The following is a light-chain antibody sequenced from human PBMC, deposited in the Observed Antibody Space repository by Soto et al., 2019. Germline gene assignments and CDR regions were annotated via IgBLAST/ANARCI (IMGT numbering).Light chain of an antibody. V-gene: IGKV1-6*01. J-gene: IGKJ4*01. Sequence: AIQITQAPASRSPSAADRVTITCRASQGIKNDLGWYQQKPGKAPKLLIYAASSLQSGVPSRFSGSGSGTDFTLTISSLQPEDFATYYCLQDYNYPLPFGGGTKVDIK. CDR3: LQDYNYPLP. CDR2: AAS. CDR1: QGIKND.